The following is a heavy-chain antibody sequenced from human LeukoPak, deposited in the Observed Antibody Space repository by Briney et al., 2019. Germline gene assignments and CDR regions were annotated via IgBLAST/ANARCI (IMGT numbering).Heavy chain of an antibody. CDR2: MYHSGST. CDR3: ARHSLTTITNVDWFDP. V-gene: IGHV4-39*01. J-gene: IGHJ5*02. Sequence: SETLSLTCTVSGGSISSSSYYWGWIRQPPGKGLEWIGSMYHSGSTYHNPSLKSRVTISVDTSKNHFSLKLRSVTAADTAVYYCARHSLTTITNVDWFDPWGQGTLVTVSS. D-gene: IGHD5-24*01. CDR1: GGSISSSSYY.